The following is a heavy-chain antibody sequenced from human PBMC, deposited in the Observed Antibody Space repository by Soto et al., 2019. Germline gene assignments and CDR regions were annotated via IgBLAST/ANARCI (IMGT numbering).Heavy chain of an antibody. V-gene: IGHV3-15*01. J-gene: IGHJ6*02. CDR1: GFTFSNAW. Sequence: GGSLRLSCAASGFTFSNAWMSWVRQAPGKGLEWVGRIKSKTDAGTIDYAAPAKGRFAISRDDSKNTLYLQMNSLRAEDTAVYYCARPKSLDEPIGMDVWGQGTTVTVSS. CDR3: ARPKSLDEPIGMDV. CDR2: IKSKTDAGTI.